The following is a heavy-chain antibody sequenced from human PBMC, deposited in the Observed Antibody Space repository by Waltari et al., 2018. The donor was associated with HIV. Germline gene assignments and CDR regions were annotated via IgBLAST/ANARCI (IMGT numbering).Heavy chain of an antibody. D-gene: IGHD3-10*01. CDR1: GFTFRSYW. CDR3: ARGGFYGSGSKVN. CDR2: IKQDGSEK. V-gene: IGHV3-7*04. Sequence: EVQLVESGGGLVQPGGSLRLSCAASGFTFRSYWMSWVRQAPGKGLEWVAKIKQDGSEKYYVDSVNGRFTISRDNAENSLYLQMNSLRAEDTAVYYWARGGFYGSGSKVNWGQGTLVTVSS. J-gene: IGHJ4*02.